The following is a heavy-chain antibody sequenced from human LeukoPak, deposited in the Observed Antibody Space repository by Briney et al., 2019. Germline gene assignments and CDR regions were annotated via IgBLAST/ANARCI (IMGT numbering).Heavy chain of an antibody. CDR2: ISGSGGST. CDR3: AKGLWAAPHTFDI. Sequence: GGSLRPSCAASGFTFSSYAMSWVRQAPGKGLEWVSAISGSGGSTYYADSVKGRFTISRDNSKNTLYLQMNSLSAEDTALYYCAKGLWAAPHTFDIWGQGTMVTVSS. J-gene: IGHJ3*02. D-gene: IGHD6-13*01. V-gene: IGHV3-23*01. CDR1: GFTFSSYA.